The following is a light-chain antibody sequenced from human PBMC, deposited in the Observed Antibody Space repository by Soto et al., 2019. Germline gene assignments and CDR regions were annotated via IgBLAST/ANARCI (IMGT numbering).Light chain of an antibody. CDR3: QQLNSYPLT. V-gene: IGKV1-9*01. CDR2: TAS. CDR1: QGIARY. Sequence: IQLSQSPSSLSATVVDRVSITCLASQGIARYLAWYQQKPGKAPKLLIYTASTLQSGVPSRFSGSGSGTDFTLTISSLQPEDFATYYCQQLNSYPLTFGQGTRLEIK. J-gene: IGKJ5*01.